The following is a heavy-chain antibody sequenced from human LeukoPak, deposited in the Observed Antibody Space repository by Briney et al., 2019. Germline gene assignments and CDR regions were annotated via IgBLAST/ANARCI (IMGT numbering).Heavy chain of an antibody. CDR3: ARQGDCSSTSCLYGWFDP. D-gene: IGHD2-2*01. CDR1: GGSISSYY. J-gene: IGHJ5*02. Sequence: KPSETLSLTCTVSGGSISSYYWSWIRQPPGKGLEWIGYIYYSGSTNYNPSLKSRVTISVDTSKNQFSLKLSSVTAADTAVYYCARQGDCSSTSCLYGWFDPWGQGTLVTVSS. CDR2: IYYSGST. V-gene: IGHV4-59*08.